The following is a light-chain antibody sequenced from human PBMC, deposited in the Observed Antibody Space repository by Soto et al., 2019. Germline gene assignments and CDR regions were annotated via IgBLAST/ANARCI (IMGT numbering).Light chain of an antibody. CDR2: STN. CDR3: VLYMGSGISI. J-gene: IGLJ2*01. CDR1: SGSVSTSYY. Sequence: QTVVTQEPSFSVSPGGTVTLTCGLSSGSVSTSYYPTWIQQTPGHTPRTLIHSTNTRSSGVPDRFSGSILGNKAALTITGAQADDESDYYCVLYMGSGISIFGGGTKVTV. V-gene: IGLV8-61*01.